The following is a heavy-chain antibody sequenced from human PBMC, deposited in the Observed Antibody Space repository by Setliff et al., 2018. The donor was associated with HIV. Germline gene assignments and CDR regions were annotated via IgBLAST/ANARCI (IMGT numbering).Heavy chain of an antibody. Sequence: SETLSLTCIVSGGSIRSHYWSWIRQPPGQGLEWIGSIYYSGDTFYNTSLKTRITISVDTSKNHLSLKVSSLTAADTAVYYCARAPYYDYRGLAVYYFDYWGQGILVTVSS. CDR2: IYYSGDT. CDR3: ARAPYYDYRGLAVYYFDY. D-gene: IGHD3-22*01. CDR1: GGSIRSHY. V-gene: IGHV4-39*07. J-gene: IGHJ4*02.